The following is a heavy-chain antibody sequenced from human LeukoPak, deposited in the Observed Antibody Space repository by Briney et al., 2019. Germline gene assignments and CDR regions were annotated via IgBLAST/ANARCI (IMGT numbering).Heavy chain of an antibody. CDR2: IIPILGIA. V-gene: IGHV1-69*04. CDR1: GGTFSSYA. D-gene: IGHD3-10*01. Sequence: SVKVSCKAAGGTFSSYAISWVRQAPGQGLEWMGRIIPILGIANYAQKFQGRVTITADKSTSTAYMELSSLRSEDTAVYYCARDLTMVRGVLDYWGQGTLVTVSS. CDR3: ARDLTMVRGVLDY. J-gene: IGHJ4*02.